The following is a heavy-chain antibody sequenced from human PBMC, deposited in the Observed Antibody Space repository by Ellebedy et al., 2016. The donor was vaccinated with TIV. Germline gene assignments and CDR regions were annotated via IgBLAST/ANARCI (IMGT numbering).Heavy chain of an antibody. Sequence: SETLSLXXTVSGGSISSYYWSWIRQPPGKGLEWIGYIYYSGSTNYNPALKSRVTISVDTSKNQFSLKLSSVTAADTAVYYCASGWSPQQYGMDVWGQGTTVTVSS. J-gene: IGHJ6*02. D-gene: IGHD2-2*01. CDR1: GGSISSYY. CDR2: IYYSGST. V-gene: IGHV4-59*01. CDR3: ASGWSPQQYGMDV.